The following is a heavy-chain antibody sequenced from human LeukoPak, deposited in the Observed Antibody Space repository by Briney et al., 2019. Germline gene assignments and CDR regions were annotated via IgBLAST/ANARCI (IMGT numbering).Heavy chain of an antibody. J-gene: IGHJ4*02. CDR3: AREPTSGREATSGRPLDY. D-gene: IGHD1-26*01. Sequence: PSETLSLTCTVSGGSISGYFWTWIRQPAGKGLEWIGRMYSTGSNNYNPSLKSRVTMSLDTSKNHFSLNLTSVTAADTAVYYCAREPTSGREATSGRPLDYWVQATLVSVCS. CDR2: MYSTGSN. CDR1: GGSISGYF. V-gene: IGHV4-4*07.